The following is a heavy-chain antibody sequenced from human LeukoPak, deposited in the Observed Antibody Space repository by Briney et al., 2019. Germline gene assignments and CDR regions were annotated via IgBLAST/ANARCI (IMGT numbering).Heavy chain of an antibody. Sequence: PGGSLRLSCAASGFTLTNYAMSWVRQAPGKRLEWVSSITGSGGRTYYADSVKGRFTVSRDNSKNTLYLQMNSLTVDDTAVYYCAKDVSENCDIWGSYRSDYWGQGTLVTVSS. CDR3: AKDVSENCDIWGSYRSDY. V-gene: IGHV3-23*01. D-gene: IGHD3-16*02. CDR1: GFTLTNYA. CDR2: ITGSGGRT. J-gene: IGHJ4*02.